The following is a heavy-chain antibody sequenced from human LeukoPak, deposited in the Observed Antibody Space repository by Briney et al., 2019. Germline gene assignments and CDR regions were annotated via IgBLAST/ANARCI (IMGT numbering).Heavy chain of an antibody. CDR3: ARDFDMGITPGDDFDF. V-gene: IGHV3-74*01. J-gene: IGHJ4*02. Sequence: GGSLRLSCAASGFSFSKYWMHWVRQTPGEGLVWVARIKEDGTYTSYADSVKGRFTISRDNARNTVFPQMNSLRAEDTAVYYCARDFDMGITPGDDFDFWGQGTLVTVSS. CDR2: IKEDGTYT. CDR1: GFSFSKYW. D-gene: IGHD3-9*01.